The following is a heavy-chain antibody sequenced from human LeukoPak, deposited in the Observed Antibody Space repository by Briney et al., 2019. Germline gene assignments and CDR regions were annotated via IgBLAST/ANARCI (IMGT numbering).Heavy chain of an antibody. Sequence: PGGSLRLSCAASGFAFDDYAMHWVRQAPGTGLEWVSLISGSGGSTYYADSVKGRFTISRDNSKKTLSLQMNSLRAEDTAVYYCAKQYYYGSGSYDWAFDIWGQGTMVTVSS. V-gene: IGHV3-23*01. CDR1: GFAFDDYA. CDR2: ISGSGGST. J-gene: IGHJ3*02. D-gene: IGHD3-10*01. CDR3: AKQYYYGSGSYDWAFDI.